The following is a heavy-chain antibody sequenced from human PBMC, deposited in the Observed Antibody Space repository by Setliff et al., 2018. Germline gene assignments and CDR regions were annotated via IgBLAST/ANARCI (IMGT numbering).Heavy chain of an antibody. Sequence: SLRLSCAASGFTFSSYAMSWVRQAPGKGLEWVSAISGSGGSTYYADSVKGRFTISRDNSKNTLYLQMNSLRAEDTAVYYCAKGVASSWYLYYYYMDVWGKGTTVTVSS. J-gene: IGHJ6*03. CDR2: ISGSGGST. CDR1: GFTFSSYA. CDR3: AKGVASSWYLYYYYMDV. V-gene: IGHV3-23*01. D-gene: IGHD6-13*01.